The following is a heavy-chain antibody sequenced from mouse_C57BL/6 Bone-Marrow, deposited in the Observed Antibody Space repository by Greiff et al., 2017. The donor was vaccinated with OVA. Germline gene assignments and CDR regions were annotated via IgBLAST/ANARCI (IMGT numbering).Heavy chain of an antibody. CDR2: ISYDGSN. CDR3: ARGPYYYGMDY. Sequence: EVQLQQSGPGLVKPSQSLSLTCSVTGYSITSGYYWNWIRQFPGNKLEWMGYISYDGSNNYNPSLKNRISITRDTSKNQFFLTLNSVTTEDTATYYCARGPYYYGMDYWGQGTSVTVSS. CDR1: GYSITSGYY. J-gene: IGHJ4*01. V-gene: IGHV3-6*01.